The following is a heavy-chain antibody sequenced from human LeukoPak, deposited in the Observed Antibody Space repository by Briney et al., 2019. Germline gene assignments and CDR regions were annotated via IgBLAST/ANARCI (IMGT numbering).Heavy chain of an antibody. D-gene: IGHD3-10*01. V-gene: IGHV3-49*04. J-gene: IGHJ4*02. CDR1: GFTFSDYA. Sequence: GGSLRLSCTASGFTFSDYAMSWVRQAPGKGLEWVGFIRSKAYGGTTEYAASVKGRFTISRDDSKSIAYLQMNSLKTEDTAVYYCKSFAYYGSGSYYNLFDYWGQGTLVTVSS. CDR3: KSFAYYGSGSYYNLFDY. CDR2: IRSKAYGGTT.